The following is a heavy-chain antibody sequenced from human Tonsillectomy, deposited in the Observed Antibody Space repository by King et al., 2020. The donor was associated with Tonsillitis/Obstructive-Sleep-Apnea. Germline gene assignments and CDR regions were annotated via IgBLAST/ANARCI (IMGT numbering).Heavy chain of an antibody. V-gene: IGHV3-73*01. CDR1: GFTFSGSA. J-gene: IGHJ1*01. CDR3: TCSGGDFQP. D-gene: IGHD6-19*01. CDR2: IKSKAKNYAT. Sequence: QLVQSGGGLVQPGGSLKLSCAASGFTFSGSAMHWVRQASGKGLEWVGRIKSKAKNYATTYAASVKGRFTISRDDSKNTAYLQMNSLKTEDTAVYYCTCSGGDFQPCGQGTLVTVSS.